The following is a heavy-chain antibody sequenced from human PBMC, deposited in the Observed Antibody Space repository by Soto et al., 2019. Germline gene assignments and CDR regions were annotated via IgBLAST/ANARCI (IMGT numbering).Heavy chain of an antibody. CDR3: ARQRYCSGGSCYPSLHGMDV. CDR1: GYSFPDFW. D-gene: IGHD2-15*01. V-gene: IGHV5-51*01. Sequence: GESLKISCKGSGYSFPDFWIGWVRQMPGKGLEWMGIIYPGDSDTRYSPSFQGQVTISADKSISTAYLQWSSLKASDTAMYYCARQRYCSGGSCYPSLHGMDVWGQGTTVTVSS. CDR2: IYPGDSDT. J-gene: IGHJ6*02.